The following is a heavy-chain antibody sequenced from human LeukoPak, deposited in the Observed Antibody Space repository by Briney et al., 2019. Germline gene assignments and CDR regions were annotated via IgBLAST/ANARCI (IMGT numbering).Heavy chain of an antibody. CDR3: SRHYYGSGTYPSDY. CDR1: GYSISSGYY. Sequence: SETLSLTCTVSGYSISSGYYWGWIRQPPGKGLEWIGSGSTYYNPSLKSRVTISVDTSKNQFSLKLNSVTAADTAVYYCSRHYYGSGTYPSDYWGQGTLVTVSS. J-gene: IGHJ4*02. V-gene: IGHV4-38-2*02. D-gene: IGHD3-10*01. CDR2: SGST.